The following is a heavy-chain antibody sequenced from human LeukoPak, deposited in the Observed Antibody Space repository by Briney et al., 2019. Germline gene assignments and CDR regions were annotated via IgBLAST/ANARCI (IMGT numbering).Heavy chain of an antibody. CDR3: ARDAYSSGWYQRVY. CDR2: INPNSGGT. D-gene: IGHD6-19*01. V-gene: IGHV1-2*02. CDR1: GYTFTGYY. Sequence: ASVKVSCKASGYTFTGYYMHWVRQAPGQGLEWMGWINPNSGGTNYAQKFQGRVTMTRDTSISTAYMELSRLRSDDTAVYYCARDAYSSGWYQRVYWGQGTLVTVSP. J-gene: IGHJ4*02.